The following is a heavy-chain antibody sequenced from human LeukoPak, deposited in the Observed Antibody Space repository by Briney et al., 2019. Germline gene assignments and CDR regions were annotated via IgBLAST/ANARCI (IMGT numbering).Heavy chain of an antibody. Sequence: GASVKVSCKASGGTFSSYAISWVRQAPEQGLEWMGGIIPIFGTANYAQKFQGRVTITADESTSTAYMELSSLRSEDTAVYYCARGGHCGGDCYSDFDYWGQGTLVTVSS. D-gene: IGHD2-21*02. CDR2: IIPIFGTA. J-gene: IGHJ4*01. CDR1: GGTFSSYA. V-gene: IGHV1-69*13. CDR3: ARGGHCGGDCYSDFDY.